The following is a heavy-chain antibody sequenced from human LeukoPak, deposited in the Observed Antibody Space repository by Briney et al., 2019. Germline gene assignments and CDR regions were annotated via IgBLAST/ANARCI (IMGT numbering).Heavy chain of an antibody. CDR3: ARGKNPKWLRWPRFDY. J-gene: IGHJ4*02. V-gene: IGHV4-34*01. CDR2: INHSGST. Sequence: NPSETLSLTCAVYGGSFSGYYWSWIRQPPGKGLEWIGEINHSGSTNYNPSLKSRVTISVDTSKNQFSLKLSSVTAADTAVYYCARGKNPKWLRWPRFDYWGQGTLVTVSS. D-gene: IGHD5-12*01. CDR1: GGSFSGYY.